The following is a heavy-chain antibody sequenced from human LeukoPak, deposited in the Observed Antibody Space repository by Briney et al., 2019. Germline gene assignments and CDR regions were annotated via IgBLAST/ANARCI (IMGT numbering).Heavy chain of an antibody. CDR3: ARVGVVVTVILH. D-gene: IGHD2-21*02. CDR2: IYYSGST. CDR1: GGSVSSGSYY. J-gene: IGHJ3*01. Sequence: SETLSLTCTVSGGSVSSGSYYWSWIRQPPGKGLEWIGYIYYSGSTNYNPSLKSRVTISVDTSKNQFSLKLSSVTAADTAVYYCARVGVVVTVILHWGQGTMVTVSS. V-gene: IGHV4-61*01.